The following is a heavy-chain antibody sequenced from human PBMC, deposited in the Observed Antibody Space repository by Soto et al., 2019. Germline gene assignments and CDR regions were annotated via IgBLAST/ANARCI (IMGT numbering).Heavy chain of an antibody. CDR1: GGSISSSSYY. CDR3: ARQLGGYSGYDFMYYYYYMDV. V-gene: IGHV4-39*01. D-gene: IGHD5-12*01. J-gene: IGHJ6*03. CDR2: IYYSGST. Sequence: QLQLQESGPGLVKPSETLSLTCTVSGGSISSSSYYWGWIRQPPGKGLEWIGSIYYSGSTYYNQSLKSRVTISVDTSKNQFSLKLSSVTAADTAVYYCARQLGGYSGYDFMYYYYYMDVWGKGTTVTVSS.